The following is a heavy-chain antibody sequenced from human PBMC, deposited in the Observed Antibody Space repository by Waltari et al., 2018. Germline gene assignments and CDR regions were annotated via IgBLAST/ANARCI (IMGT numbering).Heavy chain of an antibody. J-gene: IGHJ4*02. CDR3: AGTTWRFGNNIDS. CDR2: IDSGGDK. D-gene: IGHD3-3*01. Sequence: QVDLQQAGPGLVRPSETLSLTCSVSGGFISSHYWSWIRQSPGKGLAWIGFIDSGGDKNYNPAFKSRGTISVDTSKSQVSLVLTSVTAADTAVYFCAGTTWRFGNNIDSWGQGTLVTVSS. V-gene: IGHV4-59*11. CDR1: GGFISSHY.